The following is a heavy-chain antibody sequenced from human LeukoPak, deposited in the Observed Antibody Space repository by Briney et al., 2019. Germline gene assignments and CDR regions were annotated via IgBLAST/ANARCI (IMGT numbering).Heavy chain of an antibody. V-gene: IGHV1-18*01. CDR3: ARDPRSRQPSYDAFDI. D-gene: IGHD1-1*01. J-gene: IGHJ3*02. Sequence: ASVKVSCKASGYTFTSYGISWVRQAPGQGLEWMGWISAYNGNTNYAQKVQGRVTMTTDTSTSTAYMELRSLRSDDTAVYYCARDPRSRQPSYDAFDIWGQGTVVTVSS. CDR2: ISAYNGNT. CDR1: GYTFTSYG.